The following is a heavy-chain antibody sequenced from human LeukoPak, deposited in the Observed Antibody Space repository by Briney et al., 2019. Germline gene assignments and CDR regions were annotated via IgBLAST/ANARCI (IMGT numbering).Heavy chain of an antibody. CDR3: ARHAYCSGGSCYYFDY. CDR1: GGSISSSGYY. D-gene: IGHD2-15*01. V-gene: IGHV4-39*01. CDR2: IYYSGNT. J-gene: IGHJ4*02. Sequence: SETLSLTCSVSGGSISSSGYYWGWIRQPPGKGLEWIGSIYYSGNTYSNPPLKSRISISVDTSKNQFSLKLSSVTAADTAVYYCARHAYCSGGSCYYFDYWGQGTLVTVSS.